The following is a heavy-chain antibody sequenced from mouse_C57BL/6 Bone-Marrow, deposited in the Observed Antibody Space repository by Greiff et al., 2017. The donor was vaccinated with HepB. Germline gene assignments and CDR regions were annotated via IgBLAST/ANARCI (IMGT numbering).Heavy chain of an antibody. Sequence: QVQLKESGAELARPGASVKLSCKASGYTFTSYGISWVKQRTGQGLEWIGEIYPRSGNTYYNEKFKGKATLTADKSSSTAYMELRSRTSEDSAVYFCARKGYYGSSYLPYWGQGTLVTVSA. CDR1: GYTFTSYG. CDR3: ARKGYYGSSYLPY. CDR2: IYPRSGNT. D-gene: IGHD1-1*01. V-gene: IGHV1-81*01. J-gene: IGHJ3*01.